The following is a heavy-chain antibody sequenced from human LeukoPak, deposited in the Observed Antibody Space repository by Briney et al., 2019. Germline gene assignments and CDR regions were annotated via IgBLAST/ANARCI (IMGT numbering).Heavy chain of an antibody. CDR3: AKVAQLGDAFDI. CDR1: GFTFSSYA. CDR2: VSDSDGNT. V-gene: IGHV3-23*01. D-gene: IGHD6-6*01. J-gene: IGHJ3*02. Sequence: GGSLRLSCAASGFTFSSYAMSWVRQAPGKGLEWVSAVSDSDGNTYYADSVKGRFTISSDNSKNTLYLQMNSLRAEDTAVYFCAKVAQLGDAFDIWGQGTMVTVSS.